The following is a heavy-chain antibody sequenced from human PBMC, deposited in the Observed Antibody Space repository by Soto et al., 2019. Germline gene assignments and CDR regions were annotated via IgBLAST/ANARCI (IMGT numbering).Heavy chain of an antibody. D-gene: IGHD3-10*01. V-gene: IGHV3-7*01. Sequence: GSLRLSCADSGFTFSTNWMNWVRQAPGKGLEWVANINQDGRKKYYVDSVKGRFTISRDNAKNSLYLQMNSLRVEDTAVYYCVGDPDSLEGVAFDIWGQGTMVTVSS. CDR2: INQDGRKK. CDR1: GFTFSTNW. CDR3: VGDPDSLEGVAFDI. J-gene: IGHJ3*02.